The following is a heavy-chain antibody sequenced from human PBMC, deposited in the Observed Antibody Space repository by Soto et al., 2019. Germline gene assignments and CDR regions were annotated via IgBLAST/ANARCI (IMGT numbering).Heavy chain of an antibody. CDR3: ARGYGRNFDY. CDR2: IYSGGST. CDR1: GFTVSSSY. D-gene: IGHD5-18*01. Sequence: GGSLRLSCAASGFTVSSSYMSWVRQAPGRGLQWVSVIYSGGSTHYADSVKGRFTISRDNSKNTLFLQMNSLRVEDTAVYYCARGYGRNFDYWGQGTLVTVSS. J-gene: IGHJ4*02. V-gene: IGHV3-66*01.